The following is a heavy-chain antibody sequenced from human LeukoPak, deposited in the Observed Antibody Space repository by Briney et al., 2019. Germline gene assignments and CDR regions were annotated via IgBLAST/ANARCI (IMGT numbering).Heavy chain of an antibody. J-gene: IGHJ3*02. CDR3: ARDNQGAFDI. V-gene: IGHV4-61*08. CDR2: IYYSGST. CDR1: GGSISSGDYY. Sequence: SQTLSLTRTVSGGSISSGDYYWSWIRQPPGKGLEWIGYIYYSGSTNYNPSLKSRVTISVDTSKNQFSLKLSSVTAADTAVYYCARDNQGAFDIWGQGTMVTVSS.